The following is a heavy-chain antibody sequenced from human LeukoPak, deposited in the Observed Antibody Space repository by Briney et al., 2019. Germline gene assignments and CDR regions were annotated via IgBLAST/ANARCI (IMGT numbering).Heavy chain of an antibody. CDR3: ARAPSYDSSGYPWDY. CDR1: GFTFSSYS. V-gene: IGHV3-21*01. Sequence: GGSLRLSCAASGFTFSSYSMNWVRQAPGKGLEWVSSISSSSSYIYYADSVKGRFTISRDNAKNSLYLQMNSLRAEDTAVYYCARAPSYDSSGYPWDYWGQGTLVTVSS. CDR2: ISSSSSYI. J-gene: IGHJ4*02. D-gene: IGHD3-22*01.